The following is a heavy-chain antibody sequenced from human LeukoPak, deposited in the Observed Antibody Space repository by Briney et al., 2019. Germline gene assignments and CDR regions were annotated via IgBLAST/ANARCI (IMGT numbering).Heavy chain of an antibody. D-gene: IGHD5-12*01. Sequence: GASVKVSCKASGYTFTSYGISWVRQAPGQGLEWMGGIIPIFGTANYAQKFQGRVTITADKSTSTAYMELSSLRSEDTAVYYCARSLGYANFKLMDYWGQGTLVTVSS. CDR3: ARSLGYANFKLMDY. V-gene: IGHV1-69*06. J-gene: IGHJ4*02. CDR2: IIPIFGTA. CDR1: GYTFTSYG.